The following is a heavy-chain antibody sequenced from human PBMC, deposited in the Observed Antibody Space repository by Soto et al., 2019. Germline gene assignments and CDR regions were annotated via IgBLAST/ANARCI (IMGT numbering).Heavy chain of an antibody. V-gene: IGHV3-48*01. CDR2: ISSSSSTI. D-gene: IGHD5-12*01. Sequence: EVQLVESGGGLVQPGGSLRLSCAASGFTFSSYSMNWVRQAPGKGLEWVSYISSSSSTIYYADSVKGRFTISRDNANNSLYLQMNSLRAEDTAVYYCARDLASTGQYSGYDIGSPRGYWGQGTLVTVSS. J-gene: IGHJ4*02. CDR1: GFTFSSYS. CDR3: ARDLASTGQYSGYDIGSPRGY.